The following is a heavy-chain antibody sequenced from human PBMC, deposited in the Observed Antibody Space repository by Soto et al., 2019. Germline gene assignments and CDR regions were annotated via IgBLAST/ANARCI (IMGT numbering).Heavy chain of an antibody. J-gene: IGHJ5*02. Sequence: QVRLQESGPGLVKPSETLSLTCTVSGGSLSTYYLSWIRQPPGKGLVWIVYMSYSGSSNYNPSLKSRVTMSVDTSKNQVSLKLSSVTAADTAVDYCAKTRITSTAATFDPWGQGTLVTVSS. CDR1: GGSLSTYY. D-gene: IGHD1-20*01. V-gene: IGHV4-59*01. CDR3: AKTRITSTAATFDP. CDR2: MSYSGSS.